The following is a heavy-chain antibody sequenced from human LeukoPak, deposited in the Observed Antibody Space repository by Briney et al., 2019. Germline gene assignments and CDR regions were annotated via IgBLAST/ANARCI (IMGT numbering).Heavy chain of an antibody. V-gene: IGHV3-23*01. CDR1: GFTFSNYA. D-gene: IGHD3-3*01. CDR3: ASRITIFGVLITGPLDY. CDR2: ISGSGGST. J-gene: IGHJ4*02. Sequence: GGSLRLSCAASGFTFSNYAMTWVRQAPGKGLEWVSAISGSGGSTYYADSVKGRFTISRDNSKNTVYLQMNSLRADDTAVYYCASRITIFGVLITGPLDYWGQGSLVSVSS.